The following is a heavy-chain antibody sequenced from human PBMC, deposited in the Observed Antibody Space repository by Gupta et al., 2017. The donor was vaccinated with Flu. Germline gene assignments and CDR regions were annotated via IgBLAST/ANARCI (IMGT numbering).Heavy chain of an antibody. J-gene: IGHJ5*02. V-gene: IGHV4-59*01. CDR2: IFYSGST. D-gene: IGHD6-13*01. CDR3: ARAPAGGSSWVGCVNWFDP. CDR1: GGSMNNYY. Sequence: QVQLQESGPGVVKPSETLSLTCSVSGGSMNNYYWSWIRQPPGKGLEWIGYIFYSGSTNYNPSLRSRVTISLDTPKNPFSLNLGSVTPADTAIYDCARAPAGGSSWVGCVNWFDPGGQGTLVIVSS.